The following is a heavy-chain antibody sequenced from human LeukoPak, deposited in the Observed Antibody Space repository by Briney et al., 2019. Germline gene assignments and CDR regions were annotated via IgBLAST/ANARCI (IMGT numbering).Heavy chain of an antibody. CDR3: ARALGWLPENY. CDR2: IKQDGSEK. J-gene: IGHJ4*02. V-gene: IGHV3-7*04. CDR1: GFTFSSYE. Sequence: GGSLRLSCAASGFTFSSYEMSWVRQAPGKGLEWVANIKQDGSEKDYVDSVKGRFTISRDNAKNSLYLQMNSLRAEDTAVYYCARALGWLPENYWGQGTLVTVSS. D-gene: IGHD5-24*01.